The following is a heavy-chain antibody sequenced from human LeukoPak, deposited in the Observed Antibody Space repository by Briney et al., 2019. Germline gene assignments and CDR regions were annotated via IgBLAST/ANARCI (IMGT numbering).Heavy chain of an antibody. J-gene: IGHJ3*02. V-gene: IGHV1-69*05. CDR2: IIPIFGTA. CDR1: GGTFSSYA. CDR3: ARDLPLLNIVVVVAATNAFDI. Sequence: ASVKVSCKASGGTFSSYAISWVRQAPGQGVEWMGGIIPIFGTATTARQLQGRVTMTTDTSTSTAYMELRSLRSDDTAVYYCARDLPLLNIVVVVAATNAFDIWGQGTMVTVSS. D-gene: IGHD2-15*01.